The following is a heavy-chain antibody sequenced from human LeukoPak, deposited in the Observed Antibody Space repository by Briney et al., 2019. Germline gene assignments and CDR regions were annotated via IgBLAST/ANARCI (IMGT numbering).Heavy chain of an antibody. CDR2: IKPDGSEV. J-gene: IGHJ4*02. CDR3: ARVGEVVRGVTIFDY. D-gene: IGHD3-10*01. V-gene: IGHV3-7*01. CDR1: GITFRSLW. Sequence: GGSLRLSCAASGITFRSLWMSWFRQAPRKGLEWVADIKPDGSEVHYVPAVKGRFTISRDNALYLQMNSLRAEDTAVYYCARVGEVVRGVTIFDYWGQGTLVTVSS.